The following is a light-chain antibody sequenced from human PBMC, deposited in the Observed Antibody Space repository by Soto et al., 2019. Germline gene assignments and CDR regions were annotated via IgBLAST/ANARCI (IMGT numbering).Light chain of an antibody. J-gene: IGKJ1*01. Sequence: EIVLTQSPGTLSLSPGERATLSCGASQTVTNNYLAWYQQKPGQAPRLLIYGASRRATGIPDRFSGSGSGTDFTLTISRLEPEDFAVYYCQQYGRSPQAAWTLGQGTKVEIK. CDR3: QQYGRSPQAAWT. CDR2: GAS. CDR1: QTVTNNY. V-gene: IGKV3-20*01.